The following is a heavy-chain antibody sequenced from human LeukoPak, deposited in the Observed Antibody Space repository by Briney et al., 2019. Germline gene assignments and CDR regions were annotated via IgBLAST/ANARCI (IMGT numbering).Heavy chain of an antibody. J-gene: IGHJ4*02. CDR1: GGTFSSYA. V-gene: IGHV1-69*05. Sequence: RVASVKVSCKASGGTFSSYAISWVRQAPGQGLEWMGGIIPIFGTANYAQKFQGRVTITTDESTSTAYMELSSLRSEDTAVYYCARGRWLQIYFDYWGQGTLVTVSS. CDR2: IIPIFGTA. CDR3: ARGRWLQIYFDY. D-gene: IGHD5-24*01.